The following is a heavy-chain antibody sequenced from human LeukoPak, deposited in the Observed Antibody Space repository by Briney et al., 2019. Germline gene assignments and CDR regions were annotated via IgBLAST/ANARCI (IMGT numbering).Heavy chain of an antibody. CDR1: GFTVSSKY. V-gene: IGHV3-66*01. CDR3: AKMGLKQWPYNYFDY. Sequence: GGSLRLSCAASGFTVSSKYMGWVRQAPGKRLEWVSVIYSSGSTYYADSVKGRFTISRDNSKNTLYLQMNSLRAEDTAVYYCAKMGLKQWPYNYFDYWGQGTLVTVSS. J-gene: IGHJ4*02. D-gene: IGHD6-19*01. CDR2: IYSSGST.